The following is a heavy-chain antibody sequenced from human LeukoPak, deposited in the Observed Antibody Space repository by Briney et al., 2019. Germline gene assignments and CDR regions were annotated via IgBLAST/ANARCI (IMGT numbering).Heavy chain of an antibody. J-gene: IGHJ4*02. D-gene: IGHD6-13*01. CDR1: GFTFSDYW. V-gene: IGHV3-7*05. Sequence: GGSLRLSWAASGFTFSDYWMNWVRQAPGKGLEWVASIKQDGSEQYYVDSVRGRFTVSRDNAKNSLYLQMNSLRAEDTAVYYCAKRVHTSSWYAAFDYWGQGTLVTVSS. CDR3: AKRVHTSSWYAAFDY. CDR2: IKQDGSEQ.